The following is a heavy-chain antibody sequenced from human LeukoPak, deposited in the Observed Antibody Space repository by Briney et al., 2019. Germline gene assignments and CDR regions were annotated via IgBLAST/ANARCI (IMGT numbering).Heavy chain of an antibody. Sequence: SETLSLTCAVYGGSFSGYYWSWIRQPPGKGLEWIGEINHSGSTKYNPSLTSRVTISVDTSKNQFSLKLSSVTAADTAVYYCARRPLTTPDRRDGYNYIRRRGEFDYWGQGTLVTVSS. CDR3: ARRPLTTPDRRDGYNYIRRRGEFDY. D-gene: IGHD5-24*01. J-gene: IGHJ4*02. V-gene: IGHV4-34*01. CDR2: INHSGST. CDR1: GGSFSGYY.